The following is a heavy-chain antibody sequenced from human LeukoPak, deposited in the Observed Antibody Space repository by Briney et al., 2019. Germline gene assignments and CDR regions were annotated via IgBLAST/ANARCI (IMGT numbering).Heavy chain of an antibody. V-gene: IGHV3-30*04. CDR1: GFTFSDYA. CDR3: ARTVRGRYYDSSGYPDH. Sequence: PGRSLRLSCAASGFTFSDYAIHWVRQTPGKGLEWVAVISYDGSNKYYSDSVKGRFTISRDNSKNTLYLQMNSLRAEDTAVYYCARTVRGRYYDSSGYPDHWGQGTLVTVSS. D-gene: IGHD3-22*01. J-gene: IGHJ5*02. CDR2: ISYDGSNK.